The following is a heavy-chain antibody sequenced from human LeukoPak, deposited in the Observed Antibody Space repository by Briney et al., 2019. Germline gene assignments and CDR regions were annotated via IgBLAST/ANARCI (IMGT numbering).Heavy chain of an antibody. CDR2: IYTSGST. CDR1: GGSISSGSYY. D-gene: IGHD1/OR15-1a*01. J-gene: IGHJ4*02. Sequence: SETLSLTCTVSGGSISSGSYYWSWIRQPAGKGLEWIGRIYTSGSTNYNPSLKSRVTISVDTSKNQFSLKLSSVTAADTAVCYCARVNKYYFDYWGQGTLVTVSS. CDR3: ARVNKYYFDY. V-gene: IGHV4-61*02.